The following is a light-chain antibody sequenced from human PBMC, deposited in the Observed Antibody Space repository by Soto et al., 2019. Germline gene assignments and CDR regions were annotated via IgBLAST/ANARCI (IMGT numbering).Light chain of an antibody. CDR2: AAS. CDR3: QQSGSSPTT. Sequence: DIQMTQSPSSLSASVGDRVTITCRASQSINRYLNWYQQKPGKAPKLLIYAASSLLSGVPSRFSGGGSGTDFTLTMTSLQPEDFATYWCQQSGSSPTTFGGGTKVEIK. V-gene: IGKV1-39*01. CDR1: QSINRY. J-gene: IGKJ4*01.